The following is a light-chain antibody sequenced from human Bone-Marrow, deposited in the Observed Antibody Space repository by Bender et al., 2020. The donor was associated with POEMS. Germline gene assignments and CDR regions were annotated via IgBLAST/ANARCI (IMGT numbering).Light chain of an antibody. CDR2: DVS. Sequence: QSALTQPASVSGSPGQSITISCTGTPTDIGGHDHVSWYQQYPGKAHNLTIVDVSRRPSGISDRFSGSKSGNTASLTISGLQAEDEADYHCCSYAGSNTYVFGTGTKVTVL. V-gene: IGLV2-23*02. CDR3: CSYAGSNTYV. J-gene: IGLJ1*01. CDR1: PTDIGGHDH.